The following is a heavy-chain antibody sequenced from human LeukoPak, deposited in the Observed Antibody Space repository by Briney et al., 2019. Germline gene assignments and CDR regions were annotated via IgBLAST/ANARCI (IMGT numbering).Heavy chain of an antibody. V-gene: IGHV4-34*01. CDR3: ATRDY. CDR2: INHSGST. Sequence: SETLSLTCTVSGGSISSYYWSWIRQPPGKGLEWIGEINHSGSTNYNPSLKSRVTISVDTSKNQFSLKLSSVTAADTAVYYCATRDYWGQGTLVAVSS. J-gene: IGHJ4*02. CDR1: GGSISSYY.